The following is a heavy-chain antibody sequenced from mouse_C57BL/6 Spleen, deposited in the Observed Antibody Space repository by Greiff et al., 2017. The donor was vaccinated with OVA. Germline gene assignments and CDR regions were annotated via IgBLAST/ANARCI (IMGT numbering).Heavy chain of an antibody. CDR3: AREVTTGFAY. Sequence: QVQLQQPGAELVKPGASVTMSCKASGYTFTSYWITWVKQRPGQGLEWIGDIYPGSGSTKYNEKFKSKATLTVDTSSTTAYMQRISLTSEDAAVYSCAREVTTGFAYWGQGTLVTVSA. V-gene: IGHV1-55*01. D-gene: IGHD2-2*01. CDR2: IYPGSGST. J-gene: IGHJ3*01. CDR1: GYTFTSYW.